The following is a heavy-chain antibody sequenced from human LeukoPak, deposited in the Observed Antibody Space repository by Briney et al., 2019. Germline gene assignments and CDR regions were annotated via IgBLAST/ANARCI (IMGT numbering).Heavy chain of an antibody. CDR1: GFTFSSYA. CDR2: ISGSGGST. CDR3: ARDPGYCSGGSCYGGNWFDP. J-gene: IGHJ5*02. Sequence: GGSLRLSCAASGFTFSSYAMSWVRQAPGKGLEWVSAISGSGGSTYYADSVKGRFTISRDNSKNTLYLQMNSLRAEDTAVYYCARDPGYCSGGSCYGGNWFDPWGQGTLVTVSS. D-gene: IGHD2-15*01. V-gene: IGHV3-23*01.